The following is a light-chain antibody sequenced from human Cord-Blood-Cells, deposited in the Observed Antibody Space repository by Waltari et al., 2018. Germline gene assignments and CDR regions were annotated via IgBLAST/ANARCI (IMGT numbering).Light chain of an antibody. J-gene: IGKJ2*03. CDR3: QQSYSTPYS. V-gene: IGKV1-39*01. Sequence: IQTPKSPPSQSASVRERVTLTCRASHSSSSNLNWYQQKPGKAPKLLIYAAASLQSGVPSRFSCSGSGTDFTLTISSLQPEDFATYYCQQSYSTPYSFGQGTKLEIK. CDR2: AAA. CDR1: HSSSSN.